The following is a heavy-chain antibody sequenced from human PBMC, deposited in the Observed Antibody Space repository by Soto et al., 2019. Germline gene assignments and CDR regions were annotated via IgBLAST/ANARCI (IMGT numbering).Heavy chain of an antibody. CDR2: INPNSGGT. Sequence: ASVKGYCKASGYTFSGFYMHWVRQDPGQGLEWMGWINPNSGGTKSAEKFQGRVTMTRDTSISTAYMELSRLASDDTAVYYCASAAVTGTAGLDFWGQGTQVTGSS. CDR1: GYTFSGFY. CDR3: ASAAVTGTAGLDF. V-gene: IGHV1-2*02. D-gene: IGHD6-19*01. J-gene: IGHJ4*02.